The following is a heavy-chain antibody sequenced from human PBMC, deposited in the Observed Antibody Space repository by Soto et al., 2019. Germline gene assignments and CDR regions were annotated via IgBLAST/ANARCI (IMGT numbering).Heavy chain of an antibody. V-gene: IGHV3-48*03. Sequence: PGGSLRLSCAASGFTFSSYEMNWVRQAPGKGLEWVSYISSSGSTYYADSVKGRFTISRDNSKNTLYLQMNSLRAEDTAVYYCARDPGDYYGMDVWGQGTTVTVSS. CDR3: ARDPGDYYGMDV. CDR1: GFTFSSYE. CDR2: ISSSGST. D-gene: IGHD3-10*01. J-gene: IGHJ6*02.